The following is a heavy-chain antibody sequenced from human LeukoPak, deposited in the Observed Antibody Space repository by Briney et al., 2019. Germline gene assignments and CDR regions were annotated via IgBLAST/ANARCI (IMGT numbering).Heavy chain of an antibody. CDR1: GGTFSSYA. CDR2: IIPIFGTA. CDR3: ARGGAAAGIAYDY. D-gene: IGHD6-13*01. J-gene: IGHJ4*02. Sequence: SVEVSCKASGGTFSSYAISWVRQAPGQGLEWMGGIIPIFGTANYAQKFQGRVTITTDESTSTAYMELSSLRSEDTAVYYCARGGAAAGIAYDYWGQGTLVTVSS. V-gene: IGHV1-69*05.